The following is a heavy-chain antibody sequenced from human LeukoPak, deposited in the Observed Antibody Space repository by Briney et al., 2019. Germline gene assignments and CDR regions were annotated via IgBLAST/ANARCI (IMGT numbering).Heavy chain of an antibody. D-gene: IGHD6-19*01. CDR1: GGSIINYY. J-gene: IGHJ3*02. Sequence: SETLSLTCTVSGGSIINYYWSWIRQPPGEGLEWIGYISNGGITNYNPSLKSRVTISVHTSKNQLSLKLSSVTAADTAVYHCVRLQPNSGEWAFDIWGQGTMVSVSS. CDR3: VRLQPNSGEWAFDI. CDR2: ISNGGIT. V-gene: IGHV4-59*01.